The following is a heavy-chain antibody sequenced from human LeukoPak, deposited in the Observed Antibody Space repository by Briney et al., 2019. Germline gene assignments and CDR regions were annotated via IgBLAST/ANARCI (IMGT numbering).Heavy chain of an antibody. CDR2: IDHSGST. J-gene: IGHJ5*02. CDR3: ARGQRYSTSSNWFDP. Sequence: SETLSLTCAVYGGSSSGYYWSWVRQPPGKGLEWIGEIDHSGSTNYNPSLKSRVTISVDTSKNQFSLKLSSVTAADTAVYYCARGQRYSTSSNWFDPWGQGTLVTVSS. V-gene: IGHV4-34*01. D-gene: IGHD6-6*01. CDR1: GGSSSGYY.